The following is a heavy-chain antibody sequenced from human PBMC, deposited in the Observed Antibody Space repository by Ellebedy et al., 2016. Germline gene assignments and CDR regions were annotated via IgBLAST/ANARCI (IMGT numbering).Heavy chain of an antibody. Sequence: SETLSLXXTVSGGSISSSSYYWGWIRLPPGKGLEWIGNIYYSGSTSYNPSLKSRVTISVDTSKNQFSLKLSSVTAADTAVYYCARDVSVGGWPTETDAFDIWGQGTMVTVSS. D-gene: IGHD6-19*01. CDR1: GGSISSSSYY. V-gene: IGHV4-39*07. J-gene: IGHJ3*02. CDR3: ARDVSVGGWPTETDAFDI. CDR2: IYYSGST.